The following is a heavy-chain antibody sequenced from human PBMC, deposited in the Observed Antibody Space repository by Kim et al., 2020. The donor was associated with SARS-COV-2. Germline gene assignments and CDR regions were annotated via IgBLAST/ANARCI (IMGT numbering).Heavy chain of an antibody. J-gene: IGHJ2*01. Sequence: SETLSLTCTVSGGSISSYYWSWIRQPPGKGLEWIGYIYYSGSTNYNPSLKSRVTISVDTSKNQFSLKLSSATAADTAVYYCAREKGDFWSGYYTWYFDLWGRGTLVTVSS. CDR3: AREKGDFWSGYYTWYFDL. CDR1: GGSISSYY. CDR2: IYYSGST. V-gene: IGHV4-59*13. D-gene: IGHD3-3*01.